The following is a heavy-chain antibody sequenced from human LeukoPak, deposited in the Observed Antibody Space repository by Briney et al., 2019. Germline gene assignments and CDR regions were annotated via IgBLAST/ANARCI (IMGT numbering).Heavy chain of an antibody. V-gene: IGHV3-30*04. D-gene: IGHD3-10*01. CDR1: GFTFSSYA. Sequence: QPGRSLRLSCAASGFTFSSYAMHWVRQAPGKGLEWVAVISDDGNNKYFADSVKGRFTISRDNSKNTLYLQMNSLRAEDTAVYYCARGLLWFGRRIDAFDIWGQGTMVTVSS. CDR2: ISDDGNNK. J-gene: IGHJ3*02. CDR3: ARGLLWFGRRIDAFDI.